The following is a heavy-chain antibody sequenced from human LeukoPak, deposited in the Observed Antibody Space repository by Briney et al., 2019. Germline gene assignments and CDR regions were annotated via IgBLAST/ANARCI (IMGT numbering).Heavy chain of an antibody. Sequence: NPSETLSLTCIVSGASVSSGSDYWTWVRQPPGKGLEWIGYIFYTGSTNYNPSLKSRVTISVDTSKNQFSLRLRSVTAADTAVYYCGREPCSGGSCGFVVVWGQGTTVTVSS. V-gene: IGHV4-61*01. J-gene: IGHJ6*02. CDR2: IFYTGST. D-gene: IGHD2-15*01. CDR3: GREPCSGGSCGFVVV. CDR1: GASVSSGSDY.